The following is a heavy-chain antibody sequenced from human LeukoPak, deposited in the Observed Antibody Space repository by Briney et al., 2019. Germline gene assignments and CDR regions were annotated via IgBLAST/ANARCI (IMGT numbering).Heavy chain of an antibody. CDR1: GGSISSYY. D-gene: IGHD5-18*01. J-gene: IGHJ4*02. V-gene: IGHV4-59*01. CDR3: ARGGGFTYGRQPFDC. CDR2: IYYSGTT. Sequence: SETLSLTCTVSGGSISSYYWSWIRQPPGQGLEWIGYIYYSGTTRYNPSLKSRLTISIDTSKNQFSLKLSSVTAADTAVYFCARGGGFTYGRQPFDCWGQGTLVTVSS.